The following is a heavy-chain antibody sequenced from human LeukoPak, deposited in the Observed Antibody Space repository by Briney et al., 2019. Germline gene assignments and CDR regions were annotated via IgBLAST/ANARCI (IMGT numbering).Heavy chain of an antibody. CDR1: GFTFSSYA. V-gene: IGHV3-64*01. D-gene: IGHD3-3*01. Sequence: GGSLRLSCAASGFTFSSYAMHWVRQAPGKGLEYVSAISSNGGSTYYANSVKGRFTISRDSSKNTLYLQMGSLRAEDMAVYYCARSGRSDFWSGYPIDYWGQGTLVTVSS. CDR2: ISSNGGST. J-gene: IGHJ4*02. CDR3: ARSGRSDFWSGYPIDY.